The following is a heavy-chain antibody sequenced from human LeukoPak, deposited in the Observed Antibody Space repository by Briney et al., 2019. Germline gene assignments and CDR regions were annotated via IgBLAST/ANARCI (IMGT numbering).Heavy chain of an antibody. CDR1: GGTFGSYA. Sequence: GASVKVSCKASGGTFGSYAISWVRQAPGQGLEWMGRIIPILGIANYAQKFQGRVTITADKSTSTAYMELSSLRSEDTAVYYCARDCSGGSCYGYYYYGMDVWGQGTTVTVSS. CDR2: IIPILGIA. V-gene: IGHV1-69*04. D-gene: IGHD2-15*01. J-gene: IGHJ6*02. CDR3: ARDCSGGSCYGYYYYGMDV.